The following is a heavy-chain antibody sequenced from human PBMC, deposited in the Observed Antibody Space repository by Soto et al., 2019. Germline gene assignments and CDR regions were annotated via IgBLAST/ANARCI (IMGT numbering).Heavy chain of an antibody. D-gene: IGHD3-10*01. CDR3: ARDREILPRPLPGVRYGMDV. CDR2: IIPIFGTA. CDR1: GGTFSSYA. V-gene: IGHV1-69*13. J-gene: IGHJ6*02. Sequence: ASVKVSCKASGGTFSSYAISWVRQAPGQGLEWMGGIIPIFGTANYAQKFQGRVTITADESTSTAYMELSSRRSEDTAVYYCARDREILPRPLPGVRYGMDVWGQGTTVTVSS.